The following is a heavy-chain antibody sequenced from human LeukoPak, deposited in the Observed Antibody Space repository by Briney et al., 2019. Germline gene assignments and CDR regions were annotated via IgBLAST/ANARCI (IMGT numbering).Heavy chain of an antibody. J-gene: IGHJ6*04. V-gene: IGHV4-59*01. CDR3: VRFGVNSDMDV. D-gene: IGHD3-16*01. CDR1: GGSISGYY. CDR2: IHYRVRA. Sequence: SETLSLTCSVSGGSISGYYWTWVRQPPGKGLGWIGQIHYRVRADYNPSPRSGITMSVNTSRKQTSLSRSSGTAADTAIYDSVRFGVNSDMDVWGKGPPVTV.